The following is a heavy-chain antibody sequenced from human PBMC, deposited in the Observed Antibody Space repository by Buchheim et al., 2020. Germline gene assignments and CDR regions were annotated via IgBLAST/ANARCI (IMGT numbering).Heavy chain of an antibody. CDR3: ARGVGYSGYDPLLGIVVVVEGFDY. Sequence: EVQLVESGGGLVQPGGSLRLSCAASGFTFSSYWMSWVRQAPGKGLEWVANIKQDGSEKYYVDSVKGRFTISRDNAKNSLYLQMNSLRAEDTAVYYCARGVGYSGYDPLLGIVVVVEGFDYWGQGTL. V-gene: IGHV3-7*01. J-gene: IGHJ4*02. CDR1: GFTFSSYW. D-gene: IGHD5-12*01. CDR2: IKQDGSEK.